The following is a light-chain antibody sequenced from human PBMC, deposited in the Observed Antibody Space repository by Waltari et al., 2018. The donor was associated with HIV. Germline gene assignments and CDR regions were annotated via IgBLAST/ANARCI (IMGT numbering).Light chain of an antibody. CDR3: QSTDTSGTYWV. V-gene: IGLV3-25*03. CDR2: KDS. J-gene: IGLJ3*02. CDR1: ALSKQY. Sequence: SYELTQPPSVSVSPGQTARITCSGDALSKQYAYWYQQKPGQAPVRMIYKDSERPSGIPERFSGSSSGTTVTLTISGVQAEDEADYYCQSTDTSGTYWVFGGGTKLTVL.